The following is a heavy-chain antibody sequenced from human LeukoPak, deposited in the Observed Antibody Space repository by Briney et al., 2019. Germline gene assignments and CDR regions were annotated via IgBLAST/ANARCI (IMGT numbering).Heavy chain of an antibody. CDR1: GGTFSSYA. J-gene: IGHJ6*03. CDR2: IIPIFGTA. D-gene: IGHD3-22*01. CDR3: ARDTGTYYYDSSGYYHYYYYMDV. Sequence: SVKVSCKASGGTFSSYAISWVRQAPGQGLEWMGGIIPIFGTANYAQKFQGRVTITTDESTSTAYMELSSLRSEDTAVYCCARDTGTYYYDSSGYYHYYYYMDVWGKGTTVTVSS. V-gene: IGHV1-69*05.